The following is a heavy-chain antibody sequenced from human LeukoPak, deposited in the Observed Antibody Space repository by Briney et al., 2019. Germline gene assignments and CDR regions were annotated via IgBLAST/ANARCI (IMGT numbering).Heavy chain of an antibody. CDR2: IYYSGST. CDR1: GGSISSSSYY. CDR3: ARSYYGSGSCIYGVRS. Sequence: SETLSLTCTVSGGSISSSSYYWGWIRQPPGKGLEWIGSIYYSGSTYYNPSLKSRVTIYVDTSKNQFSLKLSSVTAADTAVYYCARSYYGSGSCIYGVRSWGQGTLVTVSS. V-gene: IGHV4-39*01. J-gene: IGHJ5*02. D-gene: IGHD3-10*01.